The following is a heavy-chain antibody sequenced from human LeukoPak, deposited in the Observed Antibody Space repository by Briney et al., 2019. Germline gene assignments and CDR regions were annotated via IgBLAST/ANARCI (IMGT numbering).Heavy chain of an antibody. CDR3: AIGSYYDSSGSFYFDY. V-gene: IGHV3-23*01. CDR1: GFTFSSYA. D-gene: IGHD3-22*01. CDR2: ISGSGDNT. J-gene: IGHJ4*02. Sequence: GGSLRLSCAASGFTFSSYAMSWVHQAPGKGMEWVSGISGSGDNTYYADSVKGRFTISRDNSKNTLYVQVNSLGTEDTAAYYCAIGSYYDSSGSFYFDYWGQGTLVTVSS.